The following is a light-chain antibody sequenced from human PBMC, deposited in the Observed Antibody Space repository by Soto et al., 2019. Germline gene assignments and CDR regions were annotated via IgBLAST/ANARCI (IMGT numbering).Light chain of an antibody. Sequence: QSVLTQPTSVSGSPGQSITISCTGNQXDIGTYDYVSWYQQHPGRAPRLLIYGVTTRPSGISDRFSASKSGLTASLTISGLQPEDDADYYCSSFPSTRISVFGPGTKITVL. CDR2: GVT. J-gene: IGLJ1*01. V-gene: IGLV2-14*03. CDR3: SSFPSTRISV. CDR1: QXDIGTYDY.